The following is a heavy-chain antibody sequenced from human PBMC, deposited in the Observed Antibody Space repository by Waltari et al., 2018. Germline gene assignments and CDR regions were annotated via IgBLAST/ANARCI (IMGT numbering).Heavy chain of an antibody. CDR3: AKDSPYVGSSQPTFPDY. D-gene: IGHD1-26*01. Sequence: QVQLVESGGGVVQPGGSLRLSCAASGFTFSSYGMHWVRQAPGRGLEWVAFIRYDGSNKYYADSVKGRFTISRDNSKNTLYLQMNSLRAEDTAVYYCAKDSPYVGSSQPTFPDYWGQGTLVTVSS. CDR2: IRYDGSNK. CDR1: GFTFSSYG. V-gene: IGHV3-30*02. J-gene: IGHJ4*02.